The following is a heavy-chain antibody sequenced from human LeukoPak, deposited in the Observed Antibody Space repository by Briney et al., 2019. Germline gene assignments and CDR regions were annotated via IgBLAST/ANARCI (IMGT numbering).Heavy chain of an antibody. CDR1: GFTFSSYN. CDR3: TTGLWFGVTHNDY. J-gene: IGHJ4*02. V-gene: IGHV3-15*01. CDR2: IKSKTDGGTT. Sequence: GGSLRLSCEASGFTFSSYNMNWVRQAPGKGLEWVGRIKSKTDGGTTDYAAPAKGRFTISRDDSKNTLYLQMNSLKTEDTAVYYCTTGLWFGVTHNDYWGQGTLVTVSS. D-gene: IGHD3-10*01.